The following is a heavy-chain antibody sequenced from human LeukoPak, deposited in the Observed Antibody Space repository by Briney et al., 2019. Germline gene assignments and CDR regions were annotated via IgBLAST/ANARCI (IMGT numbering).Heavy chain of an antibody. Sequence: ASVKVSCKASGYTFTSYGISWVRQAPGQGLEWRGWISAYNGNTNYAQKLQGRVTMTTDTSTSTAYMELRSLRSDDTAVYYCARWGGAYCSSTSCPDNDYWGQGTLVTVSS. CDR1: GYTFTSYG. CDR2: ISAYNGNT. J-gene: IGHJ4*02. V-gene: IGHV1-18*01. CDR3: ARWGGAYCSSTSCPDNDY. D-gene: IGHD2-2*01.